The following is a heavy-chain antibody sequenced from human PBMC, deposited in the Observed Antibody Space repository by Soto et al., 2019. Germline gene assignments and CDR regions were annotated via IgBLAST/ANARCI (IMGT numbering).Heavy chain of an antibody. J-gene: IGHJ4*02. Sequence: PGGSLRLSCAASGFTFSSYSMNWVRQAQGKGLEWVSYISSSSSTIYYADSVKGRFTISRDNAKNSLYLQMNSLRDEDTAVYYCATRAYDPTFIPRFDYRGQGTLVTVAS. D-gene: IGHD3-16*01. V-gene: IGHV3-48*02. CDR2: ISSSSSTI. CDR3: ATRAYDPTFIPRFDY. CDR1: GFTFSSYS.